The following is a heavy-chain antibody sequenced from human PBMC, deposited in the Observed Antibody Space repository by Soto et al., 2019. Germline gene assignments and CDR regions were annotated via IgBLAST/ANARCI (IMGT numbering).Heavy chain of an antibody. V-gene: IGHV4-59*01. Sequence: SETLSLTCTGSGGSISSYYWSWIRQPPGKGLEWIGYIYYSGSTNYNPSLKSRVTISVDTSKNQFSLKLSSVTAADTAVYYCARAVPFGIAAAGTFPRDTKFDYWGQGTLVTVSS. CDR2: IYYSGST. CDR3: ARAVPFGIAAAGTFPRDTKFDY. D-gene: IGHD6-13*01. CDR1: GGSISSYY. J-gene: IGHJ4*02.